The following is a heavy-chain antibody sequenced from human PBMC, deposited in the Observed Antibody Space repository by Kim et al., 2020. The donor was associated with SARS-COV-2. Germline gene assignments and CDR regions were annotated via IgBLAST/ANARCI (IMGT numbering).Heavy chain of an antibody. D-gene: IGHD6-13*01. Sequence: GGSLRLSCAASGFTFSSYAMHWVRQAPGKGLEWVAVISYDGSNQYYADSVKGRFTISRDNSKNTLYLQMNSLRAEDTAVYYCAREIAATGTRYFQHWGQGTLVTVSS. J-gene: IGHJ1*01. V-gene: IGHV3-30-3*01. CDR3: AREIAATGTRYFQH. CDR1: GFTFSSYA. CDR2: ISYDGSNQ.